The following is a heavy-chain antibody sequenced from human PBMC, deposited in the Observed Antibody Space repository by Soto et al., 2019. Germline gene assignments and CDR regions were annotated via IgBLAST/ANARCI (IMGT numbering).Heavy chain of an antibody. D-gene: IGHD3-22*01. CDR1: GGSISSGDYY. V-gene: IGHV4-31*03. Sequence: QVQLQESGPGLVKPSQTLSLTCTVSGGSISSGDYYWSWIRQHPGKGLEWIGTIYFSGTTYYNPSLKGRVTSSVDTSKSQFSLKLSSVTAADTAVYYCARRDRSGFSYWLDTWGQGTLVTVSS. CDR2: IYFSGTT. CDR3: ARRDRSGFSYWLDT. J-gene: IGHJ5*02.